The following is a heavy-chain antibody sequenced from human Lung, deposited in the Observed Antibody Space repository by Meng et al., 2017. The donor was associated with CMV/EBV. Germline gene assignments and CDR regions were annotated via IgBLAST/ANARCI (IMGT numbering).Heavy chain of an antibody. CDR2: IYHSGST. D-gene: IGHD6-19*01. J-gene: IGHJ4*02. V-gene: IGHV4-4*02. Sequence: VQLQVAGPGRVKPSGPLSLTRAVSGVSISRSNWWSWVRQPPGKGLEWIGEIYHSGSTNYNPSLKSRVTISVDKSKNQFSLKLSSVTAADTAVYYCASFPPPGKQWLVTDYWGQGTLVTVSS. CDR3: ASFPPPGKQWLVTDY. CDR1: GVSISRSNW.